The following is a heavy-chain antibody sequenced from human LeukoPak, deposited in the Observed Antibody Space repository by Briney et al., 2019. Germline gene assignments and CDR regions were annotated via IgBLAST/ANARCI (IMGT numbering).Heavy chain of an antibody. J-gene: IGHJ4*02. V-gene: IGHV4-59*08. CDR1: GGSISSYY. CDR3: ARHGNPSYYYGSGSYYDY. CDR2: IYYSGST. D-gene: IGHD3-10*01. Sequence: SETLSLTRTVSGGSISSYYWSWIRQPPGKGLEWIGYIYYSGSTNYNPSLKSRVTISVDTSKNQFSLKLSSVTAADTAVYYCARHGNPSYYYGSGSYYDYWGQGTLVTVSS.